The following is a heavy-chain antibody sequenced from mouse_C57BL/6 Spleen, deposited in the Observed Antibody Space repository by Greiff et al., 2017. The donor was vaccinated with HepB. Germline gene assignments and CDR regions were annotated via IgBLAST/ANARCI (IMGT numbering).Heavy chain of an antibody. D-gene: IGHD1-1*01. CDR3: ARDYGSSPVAY. V-gene: IGHV1-81*01. CDR1: GYTFTSYG. J-gene: IGHJ3*01. Sequence: LVESGAELARPGASVKLSCKASGYTFTSYGISWVKQRTGQGLEWIGEIYPRSGNTYYNEKFKGKATLTADKSSSTAYMELRSLTSEDSAVYFCARDYGSSPVAYWGQGTLVTVSA. CDR2: IYPRSGNT.